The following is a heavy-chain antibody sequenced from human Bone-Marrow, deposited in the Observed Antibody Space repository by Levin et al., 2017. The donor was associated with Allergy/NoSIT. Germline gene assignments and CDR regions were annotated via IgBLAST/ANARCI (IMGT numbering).Heavy chain of an antibody. Sequence: ASVKVSCKASGYSFITYTMHWVRQAPGQRLEWMGWINGGDGSTKYSQKFQGRVSITRDTSASTAYMELSSLRSEHTAVYYCARHEAGAAASDYWGQGTLVTVSS. V-gene: IGHV1-3*01. CDR1: GYSFITYT. D-gene: IGHD6-19*01. CDR3: ARHEAGAAASDY. J-gene: IGHJ4*02. CDR2: INGGDGST.